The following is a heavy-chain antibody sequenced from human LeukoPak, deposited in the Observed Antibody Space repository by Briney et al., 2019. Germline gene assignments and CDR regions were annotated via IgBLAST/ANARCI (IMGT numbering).Heavy chain of an antibody. D-gene: IGHD5-12*01. V-gene: IGHV3-9*01. Sequence: GGSLRLSCVVSGFSFEDHAMHWVRQAPGKGLEWVLGISWNGDTIGYADPVKGRFTVSRDNAKNSVYLQMNNLRTEDTALYYCAKASEERYSGYDDYLHYWGQGTLVTVSS. CDR2: ISWNGDTI. CDR1: GFSFEDHA. CDR3: AKASEERYSGYDDYLHY. J-gene: IGHJ4*02.